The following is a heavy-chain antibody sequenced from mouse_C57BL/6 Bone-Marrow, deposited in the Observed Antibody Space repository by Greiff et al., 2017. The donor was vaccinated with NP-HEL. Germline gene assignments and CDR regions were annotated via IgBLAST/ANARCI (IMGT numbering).Heavy chain of an antibody. V-gene: IGHV5-15*01. CDR2: ISHLAYSI. J-gene: IGHJ4*01. Sequence: EVKLLESGGGLVQPGGSLKLSCAASGFTFSDYGMAWVRQAPRQGPEWVAFISHLAYSIYYADTVKGRFTFSWENAKNTLYREMRRLRSEYTAMYYCARLDYDSLYYYAMDYWGQGTAVTVTS. CDR3: ARLDYDSLYYYAMDY. CDR1: GFTFSDYG. D-gene: IGHD2-4*01.